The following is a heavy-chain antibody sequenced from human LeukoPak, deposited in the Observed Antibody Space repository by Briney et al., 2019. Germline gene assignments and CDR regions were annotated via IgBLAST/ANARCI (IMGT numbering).Heavy chain of an antibody. CDR2: ISYDGSNK. D-gene: IGHD2-2*01. Sequence: GGSLRLSCAASGFTFSSYAMHWVRQAPGKGLEWVAVISYDGSNKYYADSVKGRFTISRDNSKNTLYLQMSSLRAEDTAVYYCARDKVVPAAVYYYYGMDVWGQGTTVTVSS. V-gene: IGHV3-30-3*01. CDR3: ARDKVVPAAVYYYYGMDV. CDR1: GFTFSSYA. J-gene: IGHJ6*02.